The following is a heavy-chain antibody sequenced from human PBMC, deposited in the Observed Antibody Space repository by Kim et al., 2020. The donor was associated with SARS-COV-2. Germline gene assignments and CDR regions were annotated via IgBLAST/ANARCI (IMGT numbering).Heavy chain of an antibody. Sequence: GGSLRLSCAASGFTFSSACMHWVRQAPGKGLEWVGLISCETNNRKTEYAVSVQGRFTSSRDDSKMTLYMHMNGLKTADTALYYYATEGDAVDI. CDR1: GFTFSSAC. J-gene: IGHJ3*02. CDR3: ATEGDAVDI. CDR2: ISCETNNRKT. V-gene: IGHV3-15*01.